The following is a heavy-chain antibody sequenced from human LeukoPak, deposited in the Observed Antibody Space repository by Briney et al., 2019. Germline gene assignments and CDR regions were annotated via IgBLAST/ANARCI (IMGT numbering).Heavy chain of an antibody. CDR1: GFTFSSYE. CDR2: ISSSGSTI. Sequence: GGSLRLSCAASGFTFSSYEMNWVRQAPGKGLEWVSYISSSGSTIYYADSVKGRFTISRDNAKNSLYLQMNSLRAEDTAVYYCARDFYGDSVDYWGQGTLVTVSS. D-gene: IGHD4-17*01. CDR3: ARDFYGDSVDY. J-gene: IGHJ4*02. V-gene: IGHV3-48*03.